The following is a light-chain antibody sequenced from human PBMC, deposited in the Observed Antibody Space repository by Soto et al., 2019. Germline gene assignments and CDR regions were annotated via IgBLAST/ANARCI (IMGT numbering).Light chain of an antibody. CDR2: DAS. CDR1: QSVSSNY. Sequence: EIVLTQSPATLSLSPGERATLSCRASQSVSSNYLAWYQQKPGQAPRLVIYDASTRATGIPDRFSGSGSGTDFTLTISRLEPEDFAVYYCQQYGSSLFFGPGTKVDI. J-gene: IGKJ3*01. V-gene: IGKV3-20*01. CDR3: QQYGSSLF.